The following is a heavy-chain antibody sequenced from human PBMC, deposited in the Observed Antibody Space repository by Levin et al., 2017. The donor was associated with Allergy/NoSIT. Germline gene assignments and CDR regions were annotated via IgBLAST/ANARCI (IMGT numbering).Heavy chain of an antibody. V-gene: IGHV3-23*01. Sequence: GESLKISCAASGFTFSSYAMSWVRQAPGKGLEWVSAISGGGRYTYYADSVKGRFTISRDNSKNTLYLQMNSLRAEDTAVYYCARREVPSVETTTTPLDYWGQGALVTVSS. CDR2: ISGGGRYT. D-gene: IGHD5-24*01. CDR3: ARREVPSVETTTTPLDY. CDR1: GFTFSSYA. J-gene: IGHJ4*02.